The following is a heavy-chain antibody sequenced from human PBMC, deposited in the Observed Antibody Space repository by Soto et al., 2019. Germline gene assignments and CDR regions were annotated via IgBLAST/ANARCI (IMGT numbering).Heavy chain of an antibody. CDR3: ARARYSSSSNPDY. J-gene: IGHJ4*02. CDR2: IIPILGIA. CDR1: GGTFSSYT. D-gene: IGHD6-6*01. Sequence: QVQLVQSGAEVKKPGSSVKVSCKASGGTFSSYTISWVRQAPGQGLEWMGRIIPILGIANYAQKCQGRVTSTADKSTSTAYMELSSLRSEDTAVYYCARARYSSSSNPDYWGQGTLVTVSS. V-gene: IGHV1-69*02.